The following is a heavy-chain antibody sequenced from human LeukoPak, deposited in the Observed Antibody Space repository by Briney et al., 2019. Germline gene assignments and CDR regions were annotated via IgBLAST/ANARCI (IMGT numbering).Heavy chain of an antibody. CDR3: ARDADSSGWYPHFDY. D-gene: IGHD6-19*01. V-gene: IGHV1-69*13. CDR2: IIPIFGTA. Sequence: GASVKVSCKASGGTFSSYAISWVRQAPGQGLEWMGGIIPIFGTANYAQKFQGRVTITADESTSTAYMELSSLRSEDTAVYHCARDADSSGWYPHFDYWGQGTLVTVSS. CDR1: GGTFSSYA. J-gene: IGHJ4*02.